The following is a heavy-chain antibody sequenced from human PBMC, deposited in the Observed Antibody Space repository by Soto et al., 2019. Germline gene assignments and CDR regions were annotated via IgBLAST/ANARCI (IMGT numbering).Heavy chain of an antibody. CDR3: ATDKYGAGRVGVHS. D-gene: IGHD1-26*01. CDR2: IVPTLRIT. CDR1: GSTSTIYT. J-gene: IGHJ5*02. V-gene: IGHV1-69*08. Sequence: QVQWVQSGAEVKKPGASLRVSCETSGSTSTIYTITWVLQAPGQGLQWMGRIVPTLRITNYAQEFQGRLTITADSSTSTAHIELTSLTSEDTAVYYCATDKYGAGRVGVHSWGQGTLVTVSS.